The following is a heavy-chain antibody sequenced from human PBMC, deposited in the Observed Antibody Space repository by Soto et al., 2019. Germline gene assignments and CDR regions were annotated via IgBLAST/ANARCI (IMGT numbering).Heavy chain of an antibody. CDR1: GFTVSSNY. CDR2: ISGSGGTT. J-gene: IGHJ4*02. CDR3: AGDILTGYYNFYMPDY. V-gene: IGHV3-23*01. Sequence: PGGSLRLSCAASGFTVSSNYMSWVRQAPGKGLEWVSAISGSGGTTYYADSVKGRFTISRDNSKNTLYLQMNSLRAEDTAVYYCAGDILTGYYNFYMPDYWGQGTLVTVSS. D-gene: IGHD3-9*01.